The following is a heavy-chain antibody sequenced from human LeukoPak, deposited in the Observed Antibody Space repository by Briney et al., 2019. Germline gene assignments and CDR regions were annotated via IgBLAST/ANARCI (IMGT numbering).Heavy chain of an antibody. CDR2: IYYSGST. J-gene: IGHJ4*02. Sequence: SSETLSLTCTVSGGSISSYYWSWIRQPPGKGLEWVRYIYYSGSTKYNPSLKSRVTISVDTSKNQFSLKVGSVTAADTAVYYCARRDYDDSSGYHSSYFDHWGQGTLVTVSS. CDR1: GGSISSYY. CDR3: ARRDYDDSSGYHSSYFDH. D-gene: IGHD3-22*01. V-gene: IGHV4-59*08.